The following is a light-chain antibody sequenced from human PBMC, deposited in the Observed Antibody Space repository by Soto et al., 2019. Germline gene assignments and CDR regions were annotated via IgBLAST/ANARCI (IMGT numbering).Light chain of an antibody. CDR1: LVINRF. J-gene: IGKJ4*01. V-gene: IGKV1-9*01. Sequence: IQLTQSPSSLAASVGDRVTITCRASLVINRFLAWYQQKPGKAPKLLIYAASTLQSGVPSRFAGSGSGTDFTLTISSLQPEDFATYYCQQLESYPSTFGGGTKVDIK. CDR2: AAS. CDR3: QQLESYPST.